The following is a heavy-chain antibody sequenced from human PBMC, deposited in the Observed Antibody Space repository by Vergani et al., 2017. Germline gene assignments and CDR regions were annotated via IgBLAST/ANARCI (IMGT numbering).Heavy chain of an antibody. CDR2: IWYDGSNK. J-gene: IGHJ6*02. Sequence: QVQLVESGGGVVQPGRSLRLSCAASGFTFSSYGMHWVRQAPGKGLEWVAVIWYDGSNKYYADSVKGRFTISRDNSKNTLYLQMNSLRAEDTAVYYCASSKGDDYGMDVWGQGTTVTVSS. CDR1: GFTFSSYG. V-gene: IGHV3-33*01. CDR3: ASSKGDDYGMDV. D-gene: IGHD2-21*02.